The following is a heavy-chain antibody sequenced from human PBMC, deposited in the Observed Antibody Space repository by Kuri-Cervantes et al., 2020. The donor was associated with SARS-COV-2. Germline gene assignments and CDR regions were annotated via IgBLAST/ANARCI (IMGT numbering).Heavy chain of an antibody. D-gene: IGHD2-2*01. Sequence: GESLKISCAASGFTFSSYAMHWVRQAPGKGLEWVAVISYDGSNKYYADSVKGRFTISRDNSKNTLYLQMNSLRAEDTAVYYCARLGYCSSTSCYGNAFDIWGQGTMVTVSS. CDR3: ARLGYCSSTSCYGNAFDI. V-gene: IGHV3-30*04. J-gene: IGHJ3*02. CDR1: GFTFSSYA. CDR2: ISYDGSNK.